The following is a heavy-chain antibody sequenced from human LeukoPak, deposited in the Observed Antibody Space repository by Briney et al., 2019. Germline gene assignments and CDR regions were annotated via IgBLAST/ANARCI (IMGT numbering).Heavy chain of an antibody. CDR1: GYTFTSYG. D-gene: IGHD3-10*01. CDR2: ISAYNGNT. V-gene: IGHV1-18*03. J-gene: IGHJ6*03. Sequence: EASVKVSCKASGYTFTSYGISWVRQAPGQGLEWMGWISAYNGNTNYAQKLQGRVTMTTDTSTSTAYMALRSLRSDDMAVYYCARWVRGADYYMDVWGKGTTVTVSS. CDR3: ARWVRGADYYMDV.